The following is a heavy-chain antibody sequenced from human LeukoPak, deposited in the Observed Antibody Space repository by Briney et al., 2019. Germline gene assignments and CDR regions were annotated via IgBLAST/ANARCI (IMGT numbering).Heavy chain of an antibody. CDR1: GDSISGFY. Sequence: SEILSLTCTVSGDSISGFYWSWVRQPPGEGLEWIGDIYSSGSTNYNPSLRSRVTISIDTSKNQFSLKLSSVTAADTAVYYCARSSEGRYYYDSSGYSYYYYYMDVWGKGTTVTISS. CDR2: IYSSGST. V-gene: IGHV4-59*01. CDR3: ARSSEGRYYYDSSGYSYYYYYMDV. D-gene: IGHD3-22*01. J-gene: IGHJ6*03.